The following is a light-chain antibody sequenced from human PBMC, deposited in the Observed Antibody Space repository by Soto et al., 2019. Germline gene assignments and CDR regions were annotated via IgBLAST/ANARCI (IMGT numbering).Light chain of an antibody. CDR2: GNS. Sequence: QSVLTQPPSVSGAPGQSVTISCTGTNSNIGSDYGVHWYQQFPGTAPKLLIYGNSNRPSGVPDRFSGSKSGTSASLAITGLQAEDEADYYCQSYDRSLRACVFGTGTKVTVL. CDR1: NSNIGSDYG. CDR3: QSYDRSLRACV. V-gene: IGLV1-40*01. J-gene: IGLJ1*01.